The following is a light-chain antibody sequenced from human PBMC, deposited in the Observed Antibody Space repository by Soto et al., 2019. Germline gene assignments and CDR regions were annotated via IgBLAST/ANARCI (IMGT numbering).Light chain of an antibody. Sequence: QSVLTQPPSVSGAPGQRGTISCTGTRSNIGAGYAVHWSQQLPGTAPKLLIYGNTHRPSGVPDRFSGSKSGTSVSLAITGLQAADEADYYCQSYDNSLSVYAVFGGGTQLTVL. V-gene: IGLV1-40*01. CDR2: GNT. J-gene: IGLJ7*01. CDR1: RSNIGAGYA. CDR3: QSYDNSLSVYAV.